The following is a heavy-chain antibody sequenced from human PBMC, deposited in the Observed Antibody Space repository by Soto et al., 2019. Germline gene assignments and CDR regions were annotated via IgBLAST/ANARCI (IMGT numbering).Heavy chain of an antibody. CDR2: TYWDDDT. CDR3: AYRRGDGSGSYYTDFFYY. D-gene: IGHD3-10*01. CDR1: GFSLSTSGVG. Sequence: QITLKESRPTLVNPTQNLTLTCTFSGFSLSTSGVGVGWIRQPPGKALERLALTYWDDDTRYSPSLKRSLTIITDTFMIQVVLTMTIMDPVDTATYSCAYRRGDGSGSYYTDFFYYWGQGTLVTASS. J-gene: IGHJ4*02. V-gene: IGHV2-5*02.